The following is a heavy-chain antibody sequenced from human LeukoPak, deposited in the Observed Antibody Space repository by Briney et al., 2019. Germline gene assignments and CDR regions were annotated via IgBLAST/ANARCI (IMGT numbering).Heavy chain of an antibody. CDR2: VSIYNDNT. J-gene: IGHJ4*02. D-gene: IGHD3-9*01. CDR1: GYSFTDYD. Sequence: ASVKVSCKASGYSFTDYDFSWVRQAPGQGLEWLGWVSIYNDNTNYAREFQDRITMTTDVSTSTAYMELKSLTSDDTAVYFCARTGHYQFASWGQGTLVTVYS. CDR3: ARTGHYQFAS. V-gene: IGHV1-18*01.